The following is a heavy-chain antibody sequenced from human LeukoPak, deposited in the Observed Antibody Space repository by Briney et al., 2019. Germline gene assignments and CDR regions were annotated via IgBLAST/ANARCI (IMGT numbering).Heavy chain of an antibody. CDR2: INFNGGMI. V-gene: IGHV3-74*01. D-gene: IGHD2-15*01. CDR3: VRSPPQVARKYYYHYMDV. J-gene: IGHJ6*03. Sequence: QAGGSLRLSCAASGFTFSTYWMHWVRDAPGKGLVWVSSINFNGGMIKYADSVNGRFTISRDNAKNTVYLQMNTLSAEDTSGYHCVRSPPQVARKYYYHYMDVWGKGTTVTVSS. CDR1: GFTFSTYW.